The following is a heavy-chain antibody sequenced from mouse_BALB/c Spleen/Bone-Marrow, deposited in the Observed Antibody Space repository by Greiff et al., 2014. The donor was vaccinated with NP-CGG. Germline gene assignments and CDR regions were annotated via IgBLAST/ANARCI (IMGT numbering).Heavy chain of an antibody. V-gene: IGHV1S56*01. J-gene: IGHJ1*01. CDR1: GYTFTSCF. CDR2: IYPGDGST. Sequence: QVQLQQSGPELVKPGASVKMSCKASGYTFTSCFIHWVKQRPGQGLEWIGWIYPGDGSTKYNEKFKVKTTLTADKSSSTAYMFLSSLTSEDSAIYFCAYYRYDEYFDVWGAGTTVTVSS. CDR3: AYYRYDEYFDV. D-gene: IGHD2-14*01.